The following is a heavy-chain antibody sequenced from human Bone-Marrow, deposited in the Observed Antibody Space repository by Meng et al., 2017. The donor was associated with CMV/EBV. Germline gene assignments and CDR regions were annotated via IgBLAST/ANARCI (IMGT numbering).Heavy chain of an antibody. D-gene: IGHD1-20*01. CDR1: GVAVSSYA. Sequence: SGVAVSSYAMSWVRQAPGKGLEWVSAISGSGGSTYYADSVKGRFTISRDNSKNTLYLQMNSLRAEDTAVYYCAKDGSSITGTYFDYWGQGTLVTVSS. V-gene: IGHV3-23*01. CDR3: AKDGSSITGTYFDY. J-gene: IGHJ4*02. CDR2: ISGSGGST.